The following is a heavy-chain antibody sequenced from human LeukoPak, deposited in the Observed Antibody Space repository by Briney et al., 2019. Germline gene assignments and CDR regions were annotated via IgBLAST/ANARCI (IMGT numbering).Heavy chain of an antibody. CDR3: ARSGPSIAARAYYYYYMDV. V-gene: IGHV4-4*09. Sequence: SETLSLPCTVSGGPISSYYWIWLRQPPGKGLDWIGYIYTSGSTNYNPSLKSRVTISVDTSKNQFSLQLSSVTAANTAVYYCARSGPSIAARAYYYYYMDVWGKGTPVTVSS. J-gene: IGHJ6*03. CDR1: GGPISSYY. CDR2: IYTSGST. D-gene: IGHD6-6*01.